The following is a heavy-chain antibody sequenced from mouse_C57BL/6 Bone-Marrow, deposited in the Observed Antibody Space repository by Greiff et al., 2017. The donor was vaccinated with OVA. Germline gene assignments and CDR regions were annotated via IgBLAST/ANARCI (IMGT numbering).Heavy chain of an antibody. V-gene: IGHV5-16*01. D-gene: IGHD4-1*01. CDR1: GFTFSDYY. CDR2: INYDGSST. Sequence: EVKVVESEGGLVQPGSSMKLSCTASGFTFSDYYMAWVRQVPEKGLEWVANINYDGSSTYYLDSLKSRFIISRDNAKNILYLQMSSLKSEDTATYYCAREGKLGRYFDYWGQGTTLTVSS. J-gene: IGHJ2*01. CDR3: AREGKLGRYFDY.